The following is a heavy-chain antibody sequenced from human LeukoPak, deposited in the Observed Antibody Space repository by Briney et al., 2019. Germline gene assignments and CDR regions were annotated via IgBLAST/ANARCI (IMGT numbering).Heavy chain of an antibody. CDR1: GFTFSNYA. Sequence: GGSLRLSCAASGFTFSNYAIHWVRQAPGKGLEWVAVITYDGRNKYYADSVKGRFTISRDNSKNTLYLQMNSLRAEDTAVYYCTRGLLGATTSYFDYWGQGTLVTVSS. CDR2: ITYDGRNK. CDR3: TRGLLGATTSYFDY. D-gene: IGHD1-26*01. V-gene: IGHV3-30*04. J-gene: IGHJ4*02.